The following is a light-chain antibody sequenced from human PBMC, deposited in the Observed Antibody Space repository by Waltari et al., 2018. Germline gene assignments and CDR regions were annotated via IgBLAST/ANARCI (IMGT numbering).Light chain of an antibody. V-gene: IGKV3-11*01. J-gene: IGKJ2*01. CDR3: QQRSNWPYT. CDR1: QTVRSY. Sequence: TLSLSPRERATLSCRASQTVRSYLAWYQQRPGQTPRLLIFDASSRATGISAKFSGSGSGTDFTLTVSNLEPEDFAVYYCQQRSNWPYTFGQGTRVGIK. CDR2: DAS.